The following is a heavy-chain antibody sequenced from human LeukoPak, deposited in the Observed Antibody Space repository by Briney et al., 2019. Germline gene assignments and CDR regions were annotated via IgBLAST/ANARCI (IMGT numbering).Heavy chain of an antibody. D-gene: IGHD2-15*01. J-gene: IGHJ4*02. CDR3: AXGSXGSGGSCYRN. V-gene: IGHV4-34*01. CDR1: GGSFSGYY. Sequence: PSETLSLTCAVYGGSFSGYYWSWIRQPPGKGLEWIGEINHSGSTNYNPSLKSRVTISVDTSKNQFSLKLSSVTAADTAVYYCAXGSXGSGGSCYRNWGQGTLVTVSS. CDR2: INHSGST.